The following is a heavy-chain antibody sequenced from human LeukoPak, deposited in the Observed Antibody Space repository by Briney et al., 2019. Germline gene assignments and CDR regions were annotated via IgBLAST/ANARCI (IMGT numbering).Heavy chain of an antibody. CDR3: AKDQMIVVFRSAFDI. CDR1: GFTFSSYS. CDR2: ISSSSSTI. Sequence: GGSLRLSCAASGFTFSSYSMNWVRQAPGKGLEWVSYISSSSSTIYYADSVKGRFTISRDNAKNTLYLQMNSLRAEDTAVYYCAKDQMIVVFRSAFDIWGQGTMVTVSS. J-gene: IGHJ3*02. V-gene: IGHV3-48*01. D-gene: IGHD3-22*01.